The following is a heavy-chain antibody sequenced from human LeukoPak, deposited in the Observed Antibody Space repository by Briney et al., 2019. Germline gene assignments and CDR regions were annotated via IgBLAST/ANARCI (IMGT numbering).Heavy chain of an antibody. D-gene: IGHD3-22*01. V-gene: IGHV3-48*03. Sequence: PGGSLRLSXAASGFTFSSYEMNRVRQAPGKGLEWVSYISSSGSTIYYADSVKGRFTISRDNAKNSLYLQMNSLRAEDTAVYYCAREFTYYYDSSGSGAFDIWGQGTMVTVSS. CDR3: AREFTYYYDSSGSGAFDI. CDR1: GFTFSSYE. J-gene: IGHJ3*02. CDR2: ISSSGSTI.